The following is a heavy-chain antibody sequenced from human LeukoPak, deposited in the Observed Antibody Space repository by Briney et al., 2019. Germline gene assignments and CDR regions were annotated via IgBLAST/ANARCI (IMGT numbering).Heavy chain of an antibody. CDR3: ARDLRGGLDAFDI. CDR1: GFTFSSYS. CDR2: ISSSSYI. J-gene: IGHJ3*02. V-gene: IGHV3-21*01. D-gene: IGHD5/OR15-5a*01. Sequence: GGSLRLSCAVSGFTFSSYSMNWVRQAPGKGLEWVSSISSSSYIYYADSVKGRFTISRDNAKNSLYLQMNSLRAEDTAVYYCARDLRGGLDAFDIWGQGTMVTVSS.